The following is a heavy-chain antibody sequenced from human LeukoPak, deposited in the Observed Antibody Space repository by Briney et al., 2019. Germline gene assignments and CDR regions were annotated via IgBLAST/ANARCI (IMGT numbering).Heavy chain of an antibody. Sequence: PGGSLRLSCAASGFTFSNYSMNWVRQAPGKGLEWVSSISGSSSYIYYADSVKGRFTISRDNSKNTLYLQMNSLRAEDTAVYYCAKDGGLRIITPMRVIQLWPYFDYWGQGTLVTVSS. CDR2: ISGSSSYI. J-gene: IGHJ4*02. CDR1: GFTFSNYS. V-gene: IGHV3-21*04. D-gene: IGHD5-18*01. CDR3: AKDGGLRIITPMRVIQLWPYFDY.